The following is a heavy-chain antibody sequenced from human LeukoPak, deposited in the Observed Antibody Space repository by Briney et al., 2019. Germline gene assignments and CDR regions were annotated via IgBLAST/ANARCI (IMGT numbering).Heavy chain of an antibody. D-gene: IGHD6-13*01. CDR1: RYTFTRYY. Sequence: ASVKVSCKPSRYTFTRYYMLWLRQAPGQGREGVGIINPSGGSTSYAQKFQGRVTMTRDTSTSTVYMELSSLRSEDTAVYCCARDPQSSSWYTADYWGQGTLVTVSS. J-gene: IGHJ4*02. CDR3: ARDPQSSSWYTADY. CDR2: INPSGGST. V-gene: IGHV1-46*01.